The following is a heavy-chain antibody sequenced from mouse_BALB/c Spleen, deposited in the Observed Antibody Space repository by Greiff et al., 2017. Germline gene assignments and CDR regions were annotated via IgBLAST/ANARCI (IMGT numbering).Heavy chain of an antibody. CDR2: IWGDGST. CDR3: ARAGITTVVAPYAMDY. D-gene: IGHD1-1*01. V-gene: IGHV2-6-7*01. Sequence: VKLVESGPGLVAPSQSLSITCTVSGFSLTGYGVNWVRQPPGKGLEWLGMIWGDGSTDYNSALKSRLSISKDNSKSQVFLKMNSLQTDDTARYYCARAGITTVVAPYAMDYWGQGTSVTVSS. J-gene: IGHJ4*01. CDR1: GFSLTGYG.